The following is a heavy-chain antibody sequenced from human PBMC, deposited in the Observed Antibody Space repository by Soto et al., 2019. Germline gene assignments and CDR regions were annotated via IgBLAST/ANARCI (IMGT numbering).Heavy chain of an antibody. J-gene: IGHJ4*02. CDR1: GDSISTADYY. CDR2: IYYSGNT. CDR3: ARGIYSTSSFFDS. D-gene: IGHD6-6*01. V-gene: IGHV4-30-4*01. Sequence: SETLSLTCTVSGDSISTADYYWHWIRQPPGKGREWIGYIYYSGNTYYIPSLKSRVTISVDTSKNQISLKLNSVTAADTAVYYCARGIYSTSSFFDSWGQGTLVTVSS.